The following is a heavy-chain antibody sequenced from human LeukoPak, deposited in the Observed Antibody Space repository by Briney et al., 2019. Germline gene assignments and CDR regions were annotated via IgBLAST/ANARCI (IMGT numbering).Heavy chain of an antibody. D-gene: IGHD6-19*01. CDR2: ISGSGGST. J-gene: IGHJ6*02. V-gene: IGHV3-23*01. CDR1: GFTFSSYA. Sequence: PGGSLRLSCAASGFTFSSYAMSWVRQAPGKGLEWVSAISGSGGSTYYADSVKGRFTISRDNSKNTLYLQMNSLRAEDTAVYYCANPAREAVAVHYGMDVWGQGTTVTVSS. CDR3: ANPAREAVAVHYGMDV.